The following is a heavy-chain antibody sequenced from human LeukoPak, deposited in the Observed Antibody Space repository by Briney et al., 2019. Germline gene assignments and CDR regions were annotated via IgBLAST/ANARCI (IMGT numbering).Heavy chain of an antibody. V-gene: IGHV1-24*01. CDR2: FDTEDGET. CDR3: ETSSVVVVAATLDY. D-gene: IGHD2-15*01. Sequence: GASVKVSCKVSGYTLTELSMHWVRQAPGKGLEWMGGFDTEDGETIYAQKFQGRVTMTEDTSTDTAYMELSSLRSEDTAVYYCETSSVVVVAATLDYWGQGTLVTVSS. CDR1: GYTLTELS. J-gene: IGHJ4*02.